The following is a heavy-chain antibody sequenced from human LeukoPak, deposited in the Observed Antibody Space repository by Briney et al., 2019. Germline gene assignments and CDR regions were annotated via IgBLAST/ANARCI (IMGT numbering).Heavy chain of an antibody. CDR2: IYSGGST. D-gene: IGHD3-16*02. CDR3: AKEITFGGVIDY. J-gene: IGHJ4*02. CDR1: GFTVSSNY. Sequence: PGGSLRLSCAASGFTVSSNYMSWVRQAPGKGLEWVSVIYSGGSTYYADSVKGRFTISRDNSKSTLYVQMNSLRAEDTAVYYCAKEITFGGVIDYWGQGTLVTVSS. V-gene: IGHV3-53*01.